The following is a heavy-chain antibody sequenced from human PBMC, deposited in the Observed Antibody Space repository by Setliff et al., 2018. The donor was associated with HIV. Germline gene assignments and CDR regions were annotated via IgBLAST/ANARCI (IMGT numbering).Heavy chain of an antibody. Sequence: SETLSLTCAVSGGSINSDNWWSWVRQSPGKGLEWIGKIYHSGSTNYNPSLKSRVTISVDTSKNQFSLKLRSVTAADTAVYYCARFSTVVTAGAFDIWGQGTMVTVSS. J-gene: IGHJ3*02. D-gene: IGHD2-15*01. CDR3: ARFSTVVTAGAFDI. CDR2: IYHSGST. CDR1: GGSINSDNW. V-gene: IGHV4-4*02.